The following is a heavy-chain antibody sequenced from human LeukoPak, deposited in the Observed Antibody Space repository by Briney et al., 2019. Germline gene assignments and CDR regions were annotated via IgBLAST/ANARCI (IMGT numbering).Heavy chain of an antibody. CDR1: GYTFTRDA. Sequence: ASVKVSCKASGYTFTRDAINWVRQAPGQGLEWMGIINPSGGSTSYAQKFQGRVTMTGDMSTSTVYMELSSLRSEDTAVYYCAGLSSTAASDAFDIWGQGTMVTVSS. J-gene: IGHJ3*02. CDR2: INPSGGST. D-gene: IGHD2/OR15-2a*01. CDR3: AGLSSTAASDAFDI. V-gene: IGHV1-46*03.